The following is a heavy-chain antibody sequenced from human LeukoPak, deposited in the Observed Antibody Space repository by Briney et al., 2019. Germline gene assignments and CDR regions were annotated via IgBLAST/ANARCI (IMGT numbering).Heavy chain of an antibody. CDR2: IIPIFGTA. CDR3: ASETGAYYYDSYGMDV. J-gene: IGHJ6*02. Sequence: ASVKVSCKASGGTFSSYAISWVRQAPGQGLEWMGGIIPIFGTANYAQKFQGRVTMTRDTSTSTVYMELSSLRSEDTAVYYCASETGAYYYDSYGMDVWGQGTTVTVSS. D-gene: IGHD3-22*01. CDR1: GGTFSSYA. V-gene: IGHV1-69*05.